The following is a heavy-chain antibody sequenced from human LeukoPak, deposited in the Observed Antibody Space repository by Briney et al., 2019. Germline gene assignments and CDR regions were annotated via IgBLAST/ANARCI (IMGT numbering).Heavy chain of an antibody. J-gene: IGHJ4*02. D-gene: IGHD1-7*01. Sequence: ASVKVSCKASGYTFTGYYMHWVRQAPGQGLEWMGRINPNSGGTSYAQKFQGRVTMTRDTSTSTVYMELSSLRSEDTAVYYCARDFDNWNLYYFDYWGQGTLVTVSS. CDR3: ARDFDNWNLYYFDY. V-gene: IGHV1-2*06. CDR1: GYTFTGYY. CDR2: INPNSGGT.